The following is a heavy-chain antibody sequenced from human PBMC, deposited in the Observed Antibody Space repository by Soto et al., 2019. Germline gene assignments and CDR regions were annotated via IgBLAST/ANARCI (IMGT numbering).Heavy chain of an antibody. CDR3: SNTVYGDYGGDY. CDR2: ISYDGNHK. V-gene: IGHV3-30*18. CDR1: GFRFSDSG. J-gene: IGHJ4*02. D-gene: IGHD4-17*01. Sequence: QVQLVESGGGVVQPGRSLRLSCAASGFRFSDSGMHWIRQAPGKGLEWAAFISYDGNHKFYAESVKGRFTISRDNFKNTVYLQMSSLRSEDTALYYFSNTVYGDYGGDYCGQGTLVTVSS.